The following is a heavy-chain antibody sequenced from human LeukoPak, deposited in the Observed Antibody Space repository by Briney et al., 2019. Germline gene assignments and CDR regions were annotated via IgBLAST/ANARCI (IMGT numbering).Heavy chain of an antibody. CDR3: ARGVREYTFVNYYYYYYMDV. D-gene: IGHD5-18*01. Sequence: GGPLRLSCAASGFSFSSYWMSWVRQAPGKGLEWVANIKQDGSEKYYVDSVEGRFTISRDNAKNSLYLQMNSLRAEDTAVYYCARGVREYTFVNYYYYYYMDVWGKGTTVTVSS. V-gene: IGHV3-7*01. CDR1: GFSFSSYW. J-gene: IGHJ6*03. CDR2: IKQDGSEK.